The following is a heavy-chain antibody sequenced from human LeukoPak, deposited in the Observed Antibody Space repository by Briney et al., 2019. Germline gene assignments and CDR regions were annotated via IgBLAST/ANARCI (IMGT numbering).Heavy chain of an antibody. J-gene: IGHJ6*03. CDR1: GGSISSSSYY. CDR3: ARLSGYGLHYYYYMDV. Sequence: SETLSLTYNVAGGSISSSSYYWGWIRQPPGKGLEWIGSIYYSGSTYYNPSLKSRVTISVDTSKNQFSLKLSSVTAADTAVYYCARLSGYGLHYYYYMDVGGKGTTVTAS. D-gene: IGHD5-12*01. CDR2: IYYSGST. V-gene: IGHV4-39*07.